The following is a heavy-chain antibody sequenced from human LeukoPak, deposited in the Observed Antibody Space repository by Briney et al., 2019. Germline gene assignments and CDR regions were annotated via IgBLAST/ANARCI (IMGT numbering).Heavy chain of an antibody. CDR2: IYYSGST. D-gene: IGHD2/OR15-2a*01. V-gene: IGHV4-31*03. J-gene: IGHJ4*01. CDR1: GGSISSGGYY. Sequence: SQTLSLTCTVSGGSISSGGYYWSWIRQPPGKGLEWIGYIYYSGSTYYNPSLQSRVTISVDTSKNQFSLKLSSVTAADTAVYYCARTIYYTSTYYSYYWGHGTLVTASS. CDR3: ARTIYYTSTYYSYY.